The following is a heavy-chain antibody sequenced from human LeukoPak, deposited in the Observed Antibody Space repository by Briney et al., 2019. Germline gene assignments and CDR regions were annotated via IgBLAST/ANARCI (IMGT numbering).Heavy chain of an antibody. D-gene: IGHD3-10*01. J-gene: IGHJ4*02. CDR3: ARHSPVYYYGSGSYSRRGAYFDY. Sequence: SETLSLTCAVYGGSFSGYYWSWIRQPPGKGLEWIGEINHSGSTNYNPSLKSRVTISVDTSKNQFSLKLSSVTAADTAVYYCARHSPVYYYGSGSYSRRGAYFDYWGQGTLVTVSS. CDR2: INHSGST. CDR1: GGSFSGYY. V-gene: IGHV4-34*01.